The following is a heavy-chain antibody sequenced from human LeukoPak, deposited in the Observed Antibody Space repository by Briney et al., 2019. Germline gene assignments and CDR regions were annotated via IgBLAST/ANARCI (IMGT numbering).Heavy chain of an antibody. D-gene: IGHD2-21*02. J-gene: IGHJ1*01. V-gene: IGHV3-11*04. CDR3: TSWGDTTAEYFQR. Sequence: GGSLRLSCAASGFTFSDYYMSWIRQAPGKGLEWVSYISSSGSTIYYADSVKGRFTISRDNAKNSLYLQMNSLRVEDTAVYYCTSWGDTTAEYFQRWGQGTLVTVSS. CDR2: ISSSGSTI. CDR1: GFTFSDYY.